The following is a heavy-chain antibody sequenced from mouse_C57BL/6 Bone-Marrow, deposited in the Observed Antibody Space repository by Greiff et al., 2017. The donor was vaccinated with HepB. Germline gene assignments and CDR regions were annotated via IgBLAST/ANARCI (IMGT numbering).Heavy chain of an antibody. CDR2: IYPGDGDT. CDR3: ARAYGSSYKFAY. Sequence: QVQLKESGPELVKPGASVKISCKASGYAFSSSWMNWVKQRPGKGLEWIGRIYPGDGDTNYNGKFKGKATLTADKSSSTAYMQLSSLTSEDSAVYFCARAYGSSYKFAYWGQGTLVTVSA. V-gene: IGHV1-82*01. CDR1: GYAFSSSW. D-gene: IGHD1-1*01. J-gene: IGHJ3*01.